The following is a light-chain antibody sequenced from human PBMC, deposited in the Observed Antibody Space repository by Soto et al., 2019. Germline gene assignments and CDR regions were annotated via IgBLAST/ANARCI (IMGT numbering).Light chain of an antibody. CDR1: QNLRGS. CDR3: QQYNNGWT. Sequence: EMVMTQSPATLSVSPGERATLSCRASQNLRGSLAWYQQKPGQAPRLLIYAASTRATGIPARFSGSGSGTEFTLTISSLQSEDLAIYYCQQYNNGWTFGQGTKV. V-gene: IGKV3-15*01. J-gene: IGKJ1*01. CDR2: AAS.